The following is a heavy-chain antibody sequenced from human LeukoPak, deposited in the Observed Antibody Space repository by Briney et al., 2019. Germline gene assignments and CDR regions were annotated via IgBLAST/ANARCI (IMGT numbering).Heavy chain of an antibody. D-gene: IGHD3-10*01. J-gene: IGHJ4*02. V-gene: IGHV1-8*01. CDR1: GYTFTSYD. Sequence: ASAKVSCKASGYTFTSYDINWVRQATGQGLEWMGWMNTNSGNTGYAQKFQGRVTMTRNTSISTAYMELSSLRSEDTAVYYCARGLSGAPGDFDYWGQGTLVTVSS. CDR3: ARGLSGAPGDFDY. CDR2: MNTNSGNT.